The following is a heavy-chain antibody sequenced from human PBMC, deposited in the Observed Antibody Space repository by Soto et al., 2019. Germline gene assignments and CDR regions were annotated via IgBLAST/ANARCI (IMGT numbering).Heavy chain of an antibody. D-gene: IGHD6-6*01. CDR2: ISSSGSTI. J-gene: IGHJ4*01. CDR1: GFTFSSYE. V-gene: IGHV3-48*03. CDR3: ARDLKQLGPLFDY. Sequence: LRLSCAASGFTFSSYEMNWVRQAPGKGLEWVSYISSSGSTIYYADSVKGRFTISRDDAKNSLYLQMNSLRAEDTAVYYCARDLKQLGPLFDYWGQGTLVTVSS.